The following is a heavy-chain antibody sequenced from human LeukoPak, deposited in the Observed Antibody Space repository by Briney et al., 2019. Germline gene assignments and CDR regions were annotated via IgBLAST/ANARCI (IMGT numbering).Heavy chain of an antibody. CDR3: AKDKLGATVFWDY. Sequence: GGSLRLSCAASGFTFNSFAMSWVRQAPGKGLEGVSGISASGGTSYYADSVKGRFTIPRDNSKNTLYLQMNSLRAEDTAVYYCAKDKLGATVFWDYWGRGTLVTVSS. CDR2: ISASGGTS. D-gene: IGHD1-26*01. CDR1: GFTFNSFA. J-gene: IGHJ4*02. V-gene: IGHV3-23*01.